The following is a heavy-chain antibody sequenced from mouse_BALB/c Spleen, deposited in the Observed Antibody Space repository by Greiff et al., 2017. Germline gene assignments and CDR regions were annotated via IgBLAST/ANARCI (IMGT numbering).Heavy chain of an antibody. Sequence: VQLQQPGAELVKPGASVKLSCKASGYTFTSYWMHWVKQRPGQGLEWIGEINPSNGRTNYNEKFKSKATLTVDKSSSTAYMQLSSLTSEDSAVYYCARGSRREAMDYWGQGTSVTVSS. J-gene: IGHJ4*01. CDR2: INPSNGRT. V-gene: IGHV1S81*02. CDR1: GYTFTSYW. CDR3: ARGSRREAMDY.